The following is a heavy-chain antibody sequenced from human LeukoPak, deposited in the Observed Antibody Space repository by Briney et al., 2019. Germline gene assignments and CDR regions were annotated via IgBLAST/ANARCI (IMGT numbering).Heavy chain of an antibody. Sequence: GRSLRLSCAASGFTFSTYAMHWVRQAPGKGLEWVAVISYDGSSKYYADSVKGRFTISRDNSKNTLYLQMNSLRAEDTAVYYCAKGPYYDILTGYYNVHYMDVWGKGTTVTVSS. D-gene: IGHD3-9*01. J-gene: IGHJ6*03. CDR3: AKGPYYDILTGYYNVHYMDV. V-gene: IGHV3-30*04. CDR1: GFTFSTYA. CDR2: ISYDGSSK.